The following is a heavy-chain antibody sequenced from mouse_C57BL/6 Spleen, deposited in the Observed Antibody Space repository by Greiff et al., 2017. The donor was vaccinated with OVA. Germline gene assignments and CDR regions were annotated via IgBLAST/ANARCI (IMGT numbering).Heavy chain of an antibody. CDR3: ARSGYGSSSFAY. CDR2: IYPGDGDT. J-gene: IGHJ3*01. D-gene: IGHD1-1*01. V-gene: IGHV1-82*01. CDR1: GYAFSSSW. Sequence: VQLVESGPELVKPGASVKISCKASGYAFSSSWMNWVKQRPGKGLEWIGRIYPGDGDTNYNGKFKGKATLTADKSSSTAYMQLSSLTSEDSAVYFCARSGYGSSSFAYWGQGTLVTVSA.